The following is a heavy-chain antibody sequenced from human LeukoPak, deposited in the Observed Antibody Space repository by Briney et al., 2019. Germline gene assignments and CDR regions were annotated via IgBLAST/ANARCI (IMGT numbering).Heavy chain of an antibody. D-gene: IGHD2-21*01. CDR1: GFTFSSYV. CDR2: ISVSGGST. Sequence: GGSLRLSCLASGFTFSSYVMNWARQTPGKGLEWVSSISVSGGSTFYADSVKGRFTISRDNSKNTLYLQLNGLRTEDTALYYCAKDRLLNCRGDCYIFDYWGQGTLVTVSS. J-gene: IGHJ4*02. CDR3: AKDRLLNCRGDCYIFDY. V-gene: IGHV3-23*01.